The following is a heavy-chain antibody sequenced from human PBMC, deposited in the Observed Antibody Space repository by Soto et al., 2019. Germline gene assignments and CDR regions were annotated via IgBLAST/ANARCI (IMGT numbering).Heavy chain of an antibody. D-gene: IGHD6-6*01. CDR3: ARVGVKYSSSFFDY. J-gene: IGHJ4*02. CDR1: GGSISSSNW. Sequence: SETLSLTCAVSGGSISSSNWWRWVRQPPGKGLEWIVEIYHSGSTNYNPSLKSRVTIPVDKSKNQLSLKLSSVPAAETAVYYCARVGVKYSSSFFDYWGQGTLVTVSS. CDR2: IYHSGST. V-gene: IGHV4-4*02.